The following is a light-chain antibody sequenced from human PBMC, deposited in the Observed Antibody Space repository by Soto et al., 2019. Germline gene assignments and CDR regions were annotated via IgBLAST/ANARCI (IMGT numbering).Light chain of an antibody. CDR1: QSINSY. CDR2: AAS. CDR3: QQSYSTPYT. J-gene: IGKJ2*01. V-gene: IGKV1-39*01. Sequence: DSQMTQSPSSLSASVGDRVTITCRTSQSINSYLNWYQQKPGKAPKLLIYAASSLQSGVPSRFSGSGSGTDFTLTISSLQPEDFATYYCQQSYSTPYTFGQGIKLEIK.